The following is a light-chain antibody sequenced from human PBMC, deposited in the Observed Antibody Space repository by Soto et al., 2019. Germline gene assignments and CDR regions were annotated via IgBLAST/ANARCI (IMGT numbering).Light chain of an antibody. CDR2: GAS. J-gene: IGKJ3*01. CDR1: RYIRSD. Sequence: AIQMTQSPSSLSASEGDRVNITCRASRYIRSDLSWYQQRPGQAPKVLIYGASSSQSGVPSRFSGSGYGTDFTLSISSLQPEDFATYFCLQDYNYPFTLGPGTKVDIK. CDR3: LQDYNYPFT. V-gene: IGKV1-6*01.